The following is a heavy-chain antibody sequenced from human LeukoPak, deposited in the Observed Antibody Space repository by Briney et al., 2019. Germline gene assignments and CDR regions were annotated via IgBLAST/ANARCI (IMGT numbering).Heavy chain of an antibody. V-gene: IGHV3-48*04. CDR3: ARSDYFHN. Sequence: GSLRLSCAASGFTFSSYSMNWVRQAPGKGLEWVSYISSSSSTIYYAASVRGRFTISRDNAKNTLYLHVDSLRAEDTAVYYCARSDYFHNWGQGTMVVVSA. CDR1: GFTFSSYS. D-gene: IGHD2/OR15-2a*01. CDR2: ISSSSSTI. J-gene: IGHJ3*01.